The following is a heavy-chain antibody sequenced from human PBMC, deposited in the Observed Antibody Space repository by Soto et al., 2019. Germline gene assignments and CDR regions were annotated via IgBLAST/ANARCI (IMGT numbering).Heavy chain of an antibody. J-gene: IGHJ5*02. Sequence: QVQLQESGPGLVKPSETLSLTCTISGGSISSYYWTWIRQPPGKGLEWIGYVYYTGTTKYNPSLKSRVTISLDTSKNEFSLKMTSMTAADTAVYYCARDQQMGRLEPWGQGALVTVSS. D-gene: IGHD3-10*01. V-gene: IGHV4-59*01. CDR3: ARDQQMGRLEP. CDR2: VYYTGTT. CDR1: GGSISSYY.